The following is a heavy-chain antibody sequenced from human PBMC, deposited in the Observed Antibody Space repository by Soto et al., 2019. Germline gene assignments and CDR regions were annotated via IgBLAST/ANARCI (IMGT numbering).Heavy chain of an antibody. CDR1: GFTVSSNY. D-gene: IGHD2-15*01. J-gene: IGHJ4*02. V-gene: IGHV3-53*01. CDR3: ARGKWAGAATPIEY. CDR2: IYSGGGT. Sequence: EVQLVESGGGLIQPGGSLRLSCAASGFTVSSNYMSWVRQAPGKGLEWVSVIYSGGGTYYADSVKGRFTISRDNSKNTLSLQMNSLRAEDTAVYYCARGKWAGAATPIEYWGQGTLVTVSS.